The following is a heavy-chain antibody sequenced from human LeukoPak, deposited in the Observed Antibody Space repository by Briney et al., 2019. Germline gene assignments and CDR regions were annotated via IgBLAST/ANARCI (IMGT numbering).Heavy chain of an antibody. Sequence: GGSLRLSCAASGFTFSSYSMNWVRQAPGKGLEWVSYISGSGSSIHYADSVKGRFTISRDNAKNSLYLQMNSLRAEDTAVYYCARQLDSWGQGTLVTVSS. J-gene: IGHJ4*02. CDR1: GFTFSSYS. CDR3: ARQLDS. CDR2: ISGSGSSI. V-gene: IGHV3-48*01.